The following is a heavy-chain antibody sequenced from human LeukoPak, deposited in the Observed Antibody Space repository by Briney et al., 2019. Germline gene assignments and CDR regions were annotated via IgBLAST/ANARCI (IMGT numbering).Heavy chain of an antibody. V-gene: IGHV4-39*07. CDR3: ARVDYYDSSGYLDVHYFDY. CDR2: IYYSGST. D-gene: IGHD3-22*01. J-gene: IGHJ4*02. Sequence: SETLSLTCTVSGGSISSSSYYWGWIRQPPGKGLEWIGSIYYSGSTYYNPSLKSRVTISVDTSKNQFSLKLGSVTAADTAVYYCARVDYYDSSGYLDVHYFDYWGQGTLVTVSS. CDR1: GGSISSSSYY.